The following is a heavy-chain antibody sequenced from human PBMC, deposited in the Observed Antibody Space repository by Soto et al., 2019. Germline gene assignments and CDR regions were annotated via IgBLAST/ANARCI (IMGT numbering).Heavy chain of an antibody. Sequence: SVKVSCKASVGTFSSYAISWVRQAPGQGLEWMGGIIPIFGTANYAQKFQGRVTITADKSTSTAYMELSSLRSEDTAVYYCARDSGYSYGPDAFDIWGQGTMVTVSS. CDR3: ARDSGYSYGPDAFDI. J-gene: IGHJ3*02. CDR1: VGTFSSYA. D-gene: IGHD5-18*01. V-gene: IGHV1-69*06. CDR2: IIPIFGTA.